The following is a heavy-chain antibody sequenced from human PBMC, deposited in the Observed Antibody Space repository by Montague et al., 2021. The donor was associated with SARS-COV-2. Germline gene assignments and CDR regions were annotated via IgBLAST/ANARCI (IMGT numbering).Heavy chain of an antibody. V-gene: IGHV4-34*01. CDR3: ARGGRQGNYNT. CDR2: INHSGST. D-gene: IGHD1-7*01. J-gene: IGHJ5*02. CDR1: GGSFSDYY. Sequence: SETLSLTCAVYGGSFSDYYWSWIRQPPGEGPEWLGEINHSGSTNYNPSLKSRVTISVDTSKNQFSLKAISVTAADTAVYYCARGGRQGNYNTWGQGTLVTVSS.